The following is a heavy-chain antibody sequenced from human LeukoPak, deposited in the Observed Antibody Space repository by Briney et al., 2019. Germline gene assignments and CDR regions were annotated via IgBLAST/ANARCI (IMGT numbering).Heavy chain of an antibody. CDR3: ARANPLYCSSTTCLFDY. Sequence: ASVKVSCKASGYTFTGYYMHWVRQAPGQGFEWMGWINPNSGDTNYAQKFLGRVTMTRDTSISTAHMELSRLRSDDTAVYYCARANPLYCSSTTCLFDYWGQGTLVTVSS. V-gene: IGHV1-2*02. D-gene: IGHD2-2*01. J-gene: IGHJ4*02. CDR1: GYTFTGYY. CDR2: INPNSGDT.